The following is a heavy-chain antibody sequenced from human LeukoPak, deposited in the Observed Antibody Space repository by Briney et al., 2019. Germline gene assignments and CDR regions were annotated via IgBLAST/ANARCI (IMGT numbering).Heavy chain of an antibody. CDR3: ARDKYSSSSAPDYLDY. CDR2: VIPIFGTA. CDR1: GGTFSSYA. V-gene: IGHV1-69*05. Sequence: GASVKVSCKASGGTFSSYAISWVRQAPGQGLEWMGRVIPIFGTANYAQKFQGRVTITTDESTSTAYMELSSLRSEDTAVYYCARDKYSSSSAPDYLDYWGQGTLVTVSS. D-gene: IGHD6-6*01. J-gene: IGHJ4*02.